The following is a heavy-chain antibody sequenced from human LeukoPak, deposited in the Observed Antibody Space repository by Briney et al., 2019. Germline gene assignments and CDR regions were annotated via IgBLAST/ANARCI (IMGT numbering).Heavy chain of an antibody. J-gene: IGHJ3*02. V-gene: IGHV1-2*02. CDR2: INPNSGGT. CDR3: ARVLNPTYYDFWSGYVDAFDI. D-gene: IGHD3-3*01. CDR1: GYTFTGYY. Sequence: ASVKVSCKASGYTFTGYYMHWVRQAPGQGLEWMGWINPNSGGTNYAQKLQGRVTMTTDTSTSTAYMELRSLRSDDTAVYYCARVLNPTYYDFWSGYVDAFDIWGQGSMVTVSS.